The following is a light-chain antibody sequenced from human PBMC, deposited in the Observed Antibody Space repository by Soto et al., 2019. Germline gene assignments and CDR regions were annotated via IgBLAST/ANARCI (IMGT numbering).Light chain of an antibody. CDR2: AAS. V-gene: IGKV3-20*01. CDR3: QQYGSSPLYT. CDR1: QTVTNNY. Sequence: EIVLTQSPDTLSLSPGERATLSCKASQTVTNNYVAWYQQKPGQAPRLLIQAASFWATGVPDRFSGRGSGTAFTLTISSLEHEDFAVYYCQQYGSSPLYTFGPGTKVDIK. J-gene: IGKJ3*01.